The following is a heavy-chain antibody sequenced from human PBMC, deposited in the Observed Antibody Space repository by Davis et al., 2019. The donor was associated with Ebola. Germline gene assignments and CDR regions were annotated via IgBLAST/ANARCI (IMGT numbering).Heavy chain of an antibody. CDR1: GFTFDDYT. V-gene: IGHV3-43*01. Sequence: PGGSLRLSCAASGFTFDDYTMHWVRQAPGKGLEWVSLISWDGGSTYYADSVKGRFTISRDNAKNSLYLQRNSLRAEDTALYYCARDLRLEPTHAFDIWGQGTMVTVSS. CDR3: ARDLRLEPTHAFDI. J-gene: IGHJ3*02. D-gene: IGHD1-1*01. CDR2: ISWDGGST.